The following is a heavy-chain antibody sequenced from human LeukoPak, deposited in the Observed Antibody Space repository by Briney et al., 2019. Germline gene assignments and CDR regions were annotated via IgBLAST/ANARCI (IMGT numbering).Heavy chain of an antibody. CDR2: IYYSGST. J-gene: IGHJ6*02. Sequence: SETLSLTCTVSGGSISSYYWSWIRHPAGKGLEWIGYIYYSGSTYYNPSLKSRVTISVDTSKNQFSLKLSSVAAADTAVYYCARDYYGSGSSSCGMDVWGLGTTVTVSS. D-gene: IGHD3-10*01. CDR3: ARDYYGSGSSSCGMDV. CDR1: GGSISSYY. V-gene: IGHV4-59*06.